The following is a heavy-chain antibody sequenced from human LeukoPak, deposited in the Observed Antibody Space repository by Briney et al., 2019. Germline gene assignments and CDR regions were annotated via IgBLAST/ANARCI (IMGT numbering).Heavy chain of an antibody. V-gene: IGHV4-38-2*02. J-gene: IGHJ4*02. CDR1: GYSISSGYY. D-gene: IGHD2-21*01. CDR2: VYSIGNA. CDR3: ARDYSEDAYPYYFDY. Sequence: SETLSLTCTVSGYSISSGYYWGWIRQPPGKGLEWIGRVYSIGNANYNPSLKSRVTLSVDTSKNQFSLNLNSVTAADTAVYYCARDYSEDAYPYYFDYWGQGALVTVSS.